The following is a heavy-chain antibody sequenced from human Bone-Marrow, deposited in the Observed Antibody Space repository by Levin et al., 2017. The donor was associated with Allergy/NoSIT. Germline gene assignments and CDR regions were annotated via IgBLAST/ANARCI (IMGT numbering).Heavy chain of an antibody. J-gene: IGHJ4*02. Sequence: GGSLRLSCAASGFSVSNNFLNWVRQVPGKGLEWVSLIYSGGSTHYADSVKGRFTISRDNSRNTLYLQMNSLRVDDTAVYYCARDGQGHRSSRDWGQGTLVTVSS. D-gene: IGHD6-6*01. CDR2: IYSGGST. CDR3: ARDGQGHRSSRD. V-gene: IGHV3-66*01. CDR1: GFSVSNNF.